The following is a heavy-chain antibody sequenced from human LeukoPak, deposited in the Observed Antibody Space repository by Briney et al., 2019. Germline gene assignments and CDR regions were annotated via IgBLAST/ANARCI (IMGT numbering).Heavy chain of an antibody. J-gene: IGHJ6*03. V-gene: IGHV4-34*01. CDR1: GGSFSGYY. Sequence: SETLSLTCAVYGGSFSGYYWSWIRQPPGKGLEWIGEINHSGSTNYNPSLKSRVTISVDTSKNQFSLKLSSVTAADTAVYYCASATYYDILTGFYYYMDVWGKGTTVTISS. CDR3: ASATYYDILTGFYYYMDV. CDR2: INHSGST. D-gene: IGHD3-9*01.